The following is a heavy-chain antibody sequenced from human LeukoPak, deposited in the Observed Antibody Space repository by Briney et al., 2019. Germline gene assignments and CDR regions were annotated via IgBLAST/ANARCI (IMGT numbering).Heavy chain of an antibody. Sequence: SETLSLTCTVSGGSISSYYWSWLRQPAGKGLEWIGRIYTSGSTNYNPSLKSRVTMSVDTSKNQFSLKLSPVTAADTAVYYCARSSPRWFGESPPKIPSDYWGQGTLVTVSS. D-gene: IGHD3-10*01. CDR1: GGSISSYY. CDR2: IYTSGST. CDR3: ARSSPRWFGESPPKIPSDY. V-gene: IGHV4-4*07. J-gene: IGHJ4*02.